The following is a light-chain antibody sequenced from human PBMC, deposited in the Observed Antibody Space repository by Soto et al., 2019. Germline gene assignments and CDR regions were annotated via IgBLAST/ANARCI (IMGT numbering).Light chain of an antibody. CDR1: SSDIGGYNF. CDR2: EVN. Sequence: QPVLTQPASVSGSPGQSITISCTGTSSDIGGYNFVSWYQHHPGKAPKLMIYEVNNRPSGVSSRFSGSKSGNTASLTISGLQTEEEADYYCISFTTSSTLVVFGGGTKLTVL. J-gene: IGLJ2*01. V-gene: IGLV2-14*01. CDR3: ISFTTSSTLVV.